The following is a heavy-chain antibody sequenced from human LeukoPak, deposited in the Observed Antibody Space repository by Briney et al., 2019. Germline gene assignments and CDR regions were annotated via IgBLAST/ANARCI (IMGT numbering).Heavy chain of an antibody. V-gene: IGHV3-7*01. CDR2: IKQDGSDK. CDR3: ARYNWLEF. J-gene: IGHJ5*01. Sequence: TGGSLRLSCTASGFNLSYYSMSWVRQAPGKGLEWVANIKQDGSDKHYVDSVKGRFTISRDNGKNSLYLQMNSLRAEDTAVYYCARYNWLEFWGLGTLVTVSS. CDR1: GFNLSYYS.